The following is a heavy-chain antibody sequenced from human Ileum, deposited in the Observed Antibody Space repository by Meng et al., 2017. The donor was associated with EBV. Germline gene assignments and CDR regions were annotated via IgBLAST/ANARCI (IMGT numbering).Heavy chain of an antibody. CDR1: GVPIKFINC. CDR2: MSDSCIT. V-gene: IGHV4-4*02. Sequence: LRECGPGLVHPWGTLSLIFAVPGVPIKFINCVSWLRESPEEGLECIGEMSDSCITNYNPSLKSRVPISANKSNNHFSLKLTSVTSADKAVYFCAKNGETYFEYWGQGTLVTVSS. J-gene: IGHJ4*02. CDR3: AKNGETYFEY.